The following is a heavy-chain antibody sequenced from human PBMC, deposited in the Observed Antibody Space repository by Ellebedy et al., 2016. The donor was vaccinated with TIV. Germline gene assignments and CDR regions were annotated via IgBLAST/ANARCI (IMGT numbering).Heavy chain of an antibody. D-gene: IGHD3-10*01. J-gene: IGHJ6*02. Sequence: GESLKISXKGSGYSFTSYWISWVRQMPGKGLEWMGRIDPSDSYTNYSPSFQGHVTISADKSISTAYLQWSSLKASDTAMYFCARLPRVRGVISWYYYYGMDVWGQGTTVTVSS. CDR2: IDPSDSYT. CDR1: GYSFTSYW. CDR3: ARLPRVRGVISWYYYYGMDV. V-gene: IGHV5-10-1*01.